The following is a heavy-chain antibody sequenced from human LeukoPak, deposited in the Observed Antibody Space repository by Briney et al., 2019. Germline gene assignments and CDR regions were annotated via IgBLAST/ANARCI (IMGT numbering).Heavy chain of an antibody. V-gene: IGHV4-4*07. CDR2: IYTSGST. CDR1: GGSISSYY. Sequence: SETLSLTCTVSGGSISSYYWSWIRQPAGKGLEWIGRIYTSGSTNYNPSLKSRVTMSVDTSKNQFSLKLSSVTAADTAVYYCARAPFTDYYDSSGHWKSYYFDYWGQGTLVTVSS. D-gene: IGHD3-22*01. J-gene: IGHJ4*02. CDR3: ARAPFTDYYDSSGHWKSYYFDY.